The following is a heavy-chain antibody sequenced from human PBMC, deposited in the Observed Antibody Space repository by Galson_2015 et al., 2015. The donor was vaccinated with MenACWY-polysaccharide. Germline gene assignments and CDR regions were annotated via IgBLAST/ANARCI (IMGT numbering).Heavy chain of an antibody. CDR2: ISKSGDSI. CDR3: ARGHDGLDV. J-gene: IGHJ6*02. CDR1: GFSLGAWY. Sequence: SLRLSCAASGFSLGAWYMSWIRQAPGKGLEWLSYISKSGDSIYYGDSVKGRFAISRDNAKSSLYLQLNSLEVEDTAIYYCARGHDGLDVWGQGTTVTVSS. V-gene: IGHV3-11*01.